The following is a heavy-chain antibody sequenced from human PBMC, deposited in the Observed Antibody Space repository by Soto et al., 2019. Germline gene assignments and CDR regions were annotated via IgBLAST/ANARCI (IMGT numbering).Heavy chain of an antibody. CDR3: AKDRDKYQLQCPGLDY. CDR2: ISGSGGST. Sequence: GGSLRLSCAASGFILNSYGMSWVRQAPGKGLEWVSSISGSGGSTHYADSVKGRFTISRDNFKKTLYLQTNSLRAEDTAVYFCAKDRDKYQLQCPGLDYWGQGTLVTVSS. J-gene: IGHJ4*01. D-gene: IGHD1-1*01. CDR1: GFILNSYG. V-gene: IGHV3-23*01.